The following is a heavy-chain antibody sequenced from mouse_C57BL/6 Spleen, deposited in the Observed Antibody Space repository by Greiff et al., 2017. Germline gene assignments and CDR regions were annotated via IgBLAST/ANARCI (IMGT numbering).Heavy chain of an antibody. CDR2: INPNNGGP. V-gene: IGHV1-22*01. Sequence: EVQLQQSGPELVKPGASVKMSCKASGYTFTDYNMHWVKQSPGTSLEWIGYINPNNGGPSYNQKFKGKATLTVNTSSSTAYMELRSLTSEDSAVYYCARWKVYSEYDDDAMDYWGQGTSVTVSS. CDR1: GYTFTDYN. J-gene: IGHJ4*01. D-gene: IGHD2-4*01. CDR3: ARWKVYSEYDDDAMDY.